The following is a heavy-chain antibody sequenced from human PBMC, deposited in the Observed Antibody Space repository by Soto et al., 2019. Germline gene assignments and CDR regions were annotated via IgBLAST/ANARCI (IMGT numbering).Heavy chain of an antibody. Sequence: GGSLRLSCAASGFTFSSYAMHWVRQAPGKGLEWVAVISYDGSNKYYADSVKGRFTISRDNSKNTLYLQMNSLRAEDTAVYYCARDPWEVNWFDPWGQGTPVTVSS. CDR3: ARDPWEVNWFDP. CDR1: GFTFSSYA. J-gene: IGHJ5*02. D-gene: IGHD1-26*01. V-gene: IGHV3-30-3*01. CDR2: ISYDGSNK.